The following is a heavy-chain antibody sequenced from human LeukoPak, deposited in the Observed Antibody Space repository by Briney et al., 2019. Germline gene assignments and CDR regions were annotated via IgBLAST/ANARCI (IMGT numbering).Heavy chain of an antibody. CDR3: AKEGDYSYGSEYYFDY. D-gene: IGHD5-18*01. CDR1: GFTFSSYG. CDR2: ISYDGSNK. V-gene: IGHV3-30*18. Sequence: GGSLRLSCAASGFTFSSYGMHWVRQAPGKGLEWVAVISYDGSNKYYADSVKGRFTISRDNSKNTLYLQMNSLRAEDTAVYYCAKEGDYSYGSEYYFDYWGQGTLVTVSS. J-gene: IGHJ4*02.